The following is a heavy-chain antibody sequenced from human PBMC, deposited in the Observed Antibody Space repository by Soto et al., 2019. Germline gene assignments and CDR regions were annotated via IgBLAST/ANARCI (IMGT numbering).Heavy chain of an antibody. CDR1: GYAFTGYY. J-gene: IGHJ6*02. V-gene: IGHV1-2*02. D-gene: IGHD3-22*01. Sequence: QVQLVQSGAEVKKPGASVEVSCKASGYAFTGYYIHWVRQAPGQGLEWMGWINANSGGTNYAQKFEERVTMTSDTSITTAYMELQRLKSDDTAVYYCARDSSSWFNGDMDVWGQGTRVTVSS. CDR3: ARDSSSWFNGDMDV. CDR2: INANSGGT.